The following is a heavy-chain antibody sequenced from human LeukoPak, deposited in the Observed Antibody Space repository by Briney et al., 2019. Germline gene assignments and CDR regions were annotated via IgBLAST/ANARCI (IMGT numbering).Heavy chain of an antibody. Sequence: SETLSLTCTVSGGSISSGSYYWSWIRQPAGKGLEWIGRIYTSGSTNYNPSLKSRVTISVDTSKNQFSLKLSSVTAADTAVYYCARFACSSTSCYSVWFDPWGQGTLVTVSS. CDR2: IYTSGST. V-gene: IGHV4-61*02. D-gene: IGHD2-2*01. CDR3: ARFACSSTSCYSVWFDP. CDR1: GGSISSGSYY. J-gene: IGHJ5*02.